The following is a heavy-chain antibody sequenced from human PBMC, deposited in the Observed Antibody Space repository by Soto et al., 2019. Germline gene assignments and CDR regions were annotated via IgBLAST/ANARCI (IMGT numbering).Heavy chain of an antibody. CDR1: GFTFSSYG. CDR3: PRDRRGSKVRQVLAY. V-gene: IGHV3-33*01. CDR2: KWSDGRNK. J-gene: IGHJ4*02. Sequence: PXXSLRLSCAASGFTFSSYGMHWVLQAPGKGLEWVPVKWSDGRNKSYTDPGKGRFTISRDNSKNTLYLKMNSLRAEDTVFFYCPRDRRGSKVRQVLAYRGKGTLVTVS. D-gene: IGHD3-10*01.